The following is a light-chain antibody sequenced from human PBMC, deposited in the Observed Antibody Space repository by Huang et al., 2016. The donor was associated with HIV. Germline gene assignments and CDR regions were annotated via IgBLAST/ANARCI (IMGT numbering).Light chain of an antibody. J-gene: IGKJ1*01. V-gene: IGKV3-15*01. CDR3: QQYGNWPPWT. CDR1: QSISNN. Sequence: IVMTQFPATLAVSPGERATLSCRASQSISNNLVWYQQKPGQAPRLLIYDTSARATGVPPRVSGSGSGTDFTLTISSLQSEDFAVYYCQQYGNWPPWTFGQGTKVEMK. CDR2: DTS.